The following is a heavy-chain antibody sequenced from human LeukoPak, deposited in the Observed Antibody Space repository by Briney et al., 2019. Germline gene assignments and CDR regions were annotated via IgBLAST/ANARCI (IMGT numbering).Heavy chain of an antibody. J-gene: IGHJ4*02. D-gene: IGHD2-8*02. CDR2: IKQDGSEK. CDR1: GFTFNNYW. Sequence: GGSLRLPCAASGFTFNNYWMGWVRQAPGKGLEWVANIKQDGSEKRYVDPVKGRFTISRDNAKDSLYLQMNSLRAEDTAVYYCVRAPATNEWRCMDYWGQGTLVTVSS. CDR3: VRAPATNEWRCMDY. V-gene: IGHV3-7*01.